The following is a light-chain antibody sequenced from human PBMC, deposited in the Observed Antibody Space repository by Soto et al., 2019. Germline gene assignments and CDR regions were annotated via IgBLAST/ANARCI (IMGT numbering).Light chain of an antibody. CDR3: SSYAGSNNYV. CDR2: EVS. J-gene: IGLJ1*01. CDR1: SSDVGGYNC. V-gene: IGLV2-8*01. Sequence: QSVLTQPPSASGSPGQSVTISCTGTSSDVGGYNCVSWYQQHPGKAPKLMIYEVSKRPSGVPDRFSGSKSGNPASLPVSRLQAEDEADYYCSSYAGSNNYVFGTGTKVTVL.